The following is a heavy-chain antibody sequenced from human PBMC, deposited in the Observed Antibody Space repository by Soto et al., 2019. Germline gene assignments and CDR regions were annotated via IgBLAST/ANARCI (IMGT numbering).Heavy chain of an antibody. CDR1: GGSISSGGYY. Sequence: NPSETLSLTCTVSGGSISSGGYYWSWIRQHPGKGLEWIGYIYYSGSTYYNPSLKSRVTISVDTSKNQFSLKLSSVTAADTAVYYCASRRRPSGYWLWGQGTLVTVSS. J-gene: IGHJ4*02. D-gene: IGHD3-22*01. CDR3: ASRRRPSGYWL. V-gene: IGHV4-31*03. CDR2: IYYSGST.